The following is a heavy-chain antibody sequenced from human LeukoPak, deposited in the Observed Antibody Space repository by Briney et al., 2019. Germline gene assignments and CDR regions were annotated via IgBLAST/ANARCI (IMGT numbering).Heavy chain of an antibody. Sequence: GGSLRLSCAASGFTFSSYAMHWVRQAPGKGLEWVAVISYDGSNKYYADSVKGRFTISRDNSKNTLYLQMNSLRAEDTAVYYCARASVVPGYCSSTSCLDAFDIWGQGTMVTVSS. CDR1: GFTFSSYA. V-gene: IGHV3-30-3*01. D-gene: IGHD2-2*01. J-gene: IGHJ3*02. CDR3: ARASVVPGYCSSTSCLDAFDI. CDR2: ISYDGSNK.